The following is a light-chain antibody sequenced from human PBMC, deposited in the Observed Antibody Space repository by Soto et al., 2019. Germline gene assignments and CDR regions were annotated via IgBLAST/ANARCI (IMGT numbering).Light chain of an antibody. J-gene: IGKJ3*01. Sequence: IQMTQSPSTLSASLGDTFTFTCGASQSVSGWLAWYQQKPGKAPKLLIYAASTLQSGVPSRFSGSGSGTDFTLTISCLQSEDFATYYCQQYYSYPPTFGPGTKVDIK. CDR1: QSVSGW. CDR3: QQYYSYPPT. V-gene: IGKV1-5*01. CDR2: AAS.